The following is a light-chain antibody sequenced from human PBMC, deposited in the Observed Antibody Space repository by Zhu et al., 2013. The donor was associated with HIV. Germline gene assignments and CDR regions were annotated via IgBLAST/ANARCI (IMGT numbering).Light chain of an antibody. Sequence: DIQMTQSPSFLSASVGDRVTITCRASQSVRTYLNWYQQKPGKAPQLLVYAASALQSGVPSRFTGRASGTEFTLTISGLQPDDFATYYCQHYHSFPWTFGQGTKVDI. CDR2: AAS. J-gene: IGKJ1*01. CDR3: QHYHSFPWT. V-gene: IGKV1-9*01. CDR1: QSVRTY.